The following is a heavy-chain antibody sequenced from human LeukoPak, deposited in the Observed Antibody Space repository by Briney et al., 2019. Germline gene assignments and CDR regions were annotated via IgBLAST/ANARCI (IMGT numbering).Heavy chain of an antibody. Sequence: SETLSLTCGVSGGSIISTSYYWSWIRQPPGKGLEWIGEINHSGSTNYNPSLKSRVTISVDTSKNQFSLKLSSVTAADTAVYYCARWAPGYCSGGSCSVWFDPWGQGTLVTVSS. CDR1: GGSIISTSYY. V-gene: IGHV4-34*01. CDR3: ARWAPGYCSGGSCSVWFDP. J-gene: IGHJ5*02. D-gene: IGHD2-15*01. CDR2: INHSGST.